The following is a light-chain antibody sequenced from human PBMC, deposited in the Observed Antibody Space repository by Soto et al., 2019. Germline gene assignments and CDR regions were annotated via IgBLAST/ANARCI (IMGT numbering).Light chain of an antibody. CDR1: SSDFGGFDR. CDR3: CSYAGRLTWV. CDR2: DFT. Sequence: QSALTQHRSVSGSPAQSVTISCTGTSSDFGGFDRVSWYQQHPGKAPRLIIYDFTRRPSGVPDRFSASKSDNTASLTISGLQSEDEADYYCCSYAGRLTWVFGGGTKLTVL. J-gene: IGLJ2*01. V-gene: IGLV2-11*01.